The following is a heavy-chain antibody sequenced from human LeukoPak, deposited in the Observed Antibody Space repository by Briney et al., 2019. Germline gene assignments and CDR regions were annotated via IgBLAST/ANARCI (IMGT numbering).Heavy chain of an antibody. D-gene: IGHD3-3*01. J-gene: IGHJ5*02. V-gene: IGHV1-18*01. Sequence: ASVKVSCKASGYTFTSYGISWVRQALGQGLEWMGWISAYNGNTNYAQKLQGRVTMTTDTSTSTAYMELRSLRSDDTAVYYCARAEAYYDFWSGYYLGSGVNNWFDPWGQGTLVTVSS. CDR2: ISAYNGNT. CDR3: ARAEAYYDFWSGYYLGSGVNNWFDP. CDR1: GYTFTSYG.